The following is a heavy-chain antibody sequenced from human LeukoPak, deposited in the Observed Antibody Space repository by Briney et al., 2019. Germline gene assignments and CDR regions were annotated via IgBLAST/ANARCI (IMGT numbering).Heavy chain of an antibody. CDR3: ARDSRDYVFDY. CDR1: GFTFSTYR. D-gene: IGHD4-17*01. CDR2: ISSSSTTI. V-gene: IGHV3-48*02. Sequence: PGGSLRLSCAASGFTFSTYRMNWVRQAPGNGLEWVSYISSSSTTIHYADSVKGRFTISRDYAKNTLYLQMNSLRDADTAVYYCARDSRDYVFDYWGQGALVTVSS. J-gene: IGHJ4*02.